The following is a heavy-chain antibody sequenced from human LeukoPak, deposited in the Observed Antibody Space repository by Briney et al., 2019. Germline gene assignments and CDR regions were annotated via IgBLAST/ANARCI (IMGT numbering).Heavy chain of an antibody. CDR2: ISAYNGNT. Sequence: ASVKVSCKASGYTFTSYGISWVRQAPGQGLEWMGWISAYNGNTNYAQKLQGRVTMTTDTSTSTAYMELRSLRSDDTAMYYCARDRPLTRIEMATIRPWDYWGQGTLVTVSS. CDR3: ARDRPLTRIEMATIRPWDY. J-gene: IGHJ4*02. V-gene: IGHV1-18*01. CDR1: GYTFTSYG. D-gene: IGHD5-24*01.